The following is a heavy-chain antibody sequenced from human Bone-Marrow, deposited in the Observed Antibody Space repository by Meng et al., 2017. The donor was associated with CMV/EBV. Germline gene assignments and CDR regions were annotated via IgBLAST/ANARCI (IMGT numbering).Heavy chain of an antibody. CDR1: GFTFSSYS. CDR3: ARGPIPAAIVNWFDP. J-gene: IGHJ5*02. Sequence: GESLKISCAASGFTFSSYSMNWVRQAPGKGLEWVSSISSSSSYIYYADSVKGRFTISRDNAKNSLYLQMNSLRAEDTAVYYCARGPIPAAIVNWFDPWGQGTLVTVSS. CDR2: ISSSSSYI. V-gene: IGHV3-21*01. D-gene: IGHD2-2*01.